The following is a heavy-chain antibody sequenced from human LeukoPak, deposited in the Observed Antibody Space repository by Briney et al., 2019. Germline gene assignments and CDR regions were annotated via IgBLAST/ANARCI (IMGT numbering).Heavy chain of an antibody. CDR2: ISGSGGST. J-gene: IGHJ3*02. CDR3: AKDRELLKHGDAFDI. CDR1: GFTFSSYG. Sequence: VGSLRLSCAASGFTFSSYGMSWVRQAPGKGLEWVSSISGSGGSTKYADSVKGRFTISRDNSKNTLYLQMNSLRAEDTAVYYCAKDRELLKHGDAFDIWGQGTMVTVSS. V-gene: IGHV3-23*01. D-gene: IGHD1-26*01.